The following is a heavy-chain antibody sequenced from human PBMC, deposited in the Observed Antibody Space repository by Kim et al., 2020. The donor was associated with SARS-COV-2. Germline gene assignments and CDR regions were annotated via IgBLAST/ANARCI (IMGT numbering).Heavy chain of an antibody. Sequence: SETLSLTCAVSGVSISSGHWWSWVRQSPEKGLGGIGEVSHSGITKYNASLNSRVTISVDESKNQFSLRLTSVTAADTAVYFCAKVDDYWGPGTLVTVSS. CDR2: VSHSGIT. V-gene: IGHV4-4*02. J-gene: IGHJ4*02. CDR1: GVSISSGHW. CDR3: AKVDDY.